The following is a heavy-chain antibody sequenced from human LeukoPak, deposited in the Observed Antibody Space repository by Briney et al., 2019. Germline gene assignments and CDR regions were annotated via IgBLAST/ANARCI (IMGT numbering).Heavy chain of an antibody. CDR1: GYTFTIYY. CDR2: INPSGGST. V-gene: IGHV1-46*01. D-gene: IGHD5-18*01. J-gene: IGHJ6*02. CDR3: ARDGRGYSYGALYYYYGMDV. Sequence: ASVTVSFTASGYTFTIYYMHWVRQPPGQGLELMGIINPSGGSTSYAEKFQGRVTMTRDTSTSTVYMELSSLRSEDTAVYYCARDGRGYSYGALYYYYGMDVWGQGTTVTVSS.